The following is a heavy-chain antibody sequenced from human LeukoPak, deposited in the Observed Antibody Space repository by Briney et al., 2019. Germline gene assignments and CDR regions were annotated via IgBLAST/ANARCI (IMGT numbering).Heavy chain of an antibody. D-gene: IGHD6-19*01. J-gene: IGHJ4*02. V-gene: IGHV3-66*01. CDR2: IYSGGST. CDR1: GFTVSSNY. CDR3: ARADHRSGWYAAYFDY. Sequence: GGSLRLSCAASGFTVSSNYMSWVRQAPGKGLEWVSVIYSGGSTYYADSVKGRFTISRDNSKNTLYLQMNSLRAEDTAVYYCARADHRSGWYAAYFDYWGQGTLVTVSS.